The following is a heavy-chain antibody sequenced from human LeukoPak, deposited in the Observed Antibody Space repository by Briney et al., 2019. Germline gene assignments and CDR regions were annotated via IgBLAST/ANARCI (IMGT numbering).Heavy chain of an antibody. D-gene: IGHD3-10*01. V-gene: IGHV4-59*01. CDR3: AREGESAYGSGSYNYYYYGMDV. CDR1: GGSISSYY. Sequence: SETLSLTCTVSGGSISSYYWSWIRQPPGKGLEWIGYIYYSGSTNYNPSLKSRVTISVDTSKNQFSLKLSSVTAADTAVYYCAREGESAYGSGSYNYYYYGMDVWGQGTTVTVSS. CDR2: IYYSGST. J-gene: IGHJ6*02.